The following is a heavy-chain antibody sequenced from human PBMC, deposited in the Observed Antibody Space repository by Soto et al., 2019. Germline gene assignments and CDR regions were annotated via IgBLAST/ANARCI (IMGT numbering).Heavy chain of an antibody. Sequence: SETLSLTCTVSGGSISSGGYYWSWIRQHPGKGLEWIGYIYYSGSTYYNPSLKSRVTISVDTSKNQFSLKLSSVTAADTAVYYCARVVGATYGMDVWGQGTTVTVSS. V-gene: IGHV4-31*03. CDR3: ARVVGATYGMDV. D-gene: IGHD1-26*01. CDR1: GGSISSGGYY. J-gene: IGHJ6*02. CDR2: IYYSGST.